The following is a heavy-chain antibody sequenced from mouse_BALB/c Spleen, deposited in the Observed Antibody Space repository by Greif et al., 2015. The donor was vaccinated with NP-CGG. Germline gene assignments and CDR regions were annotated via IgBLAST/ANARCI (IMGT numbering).Heavy chain of an antibody. D-gene: IGHD1-1*01. CDR1: GFTFSSYT. V-gene: IGHV5-12-2*01. J-gene: IGHJ1*01. CDR3: ARRNHYYGSSYVATTVEDWYFDV. Sequence: EVKLVESGGGLVQPGGSLKLSCAASGFTFSSYTMSWVRQTPEKRLEWVAYISNGGGSTYYPDTVKGRFTISRDNAKNTLYLQMSSLKSEDTAMYYCARRNHYYGSSYVATTVEDWYFDVWGAGTTVTVSS. CDR2: ISNGGGST.